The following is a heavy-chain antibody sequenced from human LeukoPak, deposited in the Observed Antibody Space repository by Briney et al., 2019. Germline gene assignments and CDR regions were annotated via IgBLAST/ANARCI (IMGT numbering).Heavy chain of an antibody. CDR3: AGDYYDSSGYYTDY. CDR2: ISSSGSTI. V-gene: IGHV3-48*04. Sequence: GGSLRLSCAASGFTFSSYSMNWVRQAPGKGLEWVSYISSSGSTIYYADSVKGRFTISRDNAKNSLYLQMNSLRAEDTAVYYCAGDYYDSSGYYTDYWGQGTLVTVSS. J-gene: IGHJ4*02. CDR1: GFTFSSYS. D-gene: IGHD3-22*01.